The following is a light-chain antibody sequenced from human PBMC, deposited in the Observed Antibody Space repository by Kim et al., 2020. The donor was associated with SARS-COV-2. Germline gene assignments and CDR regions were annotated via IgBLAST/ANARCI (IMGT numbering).Light chain of an antibody. CDR3: QSYDSSLNTWV. Sequence: ISCSGGGSNIRASHDVPWYQQLPGPAHKLLIYPNSNRPSGVPDRFSGSKSGTSASLAITGLQAEDEADYYCQSYDSSLNTWVFGGGTQLTVL. J-gene: IGLJ3*02. CDR2: PNS. V-gene: IGLV1-40*01. CDR1: GSNIRASHD.